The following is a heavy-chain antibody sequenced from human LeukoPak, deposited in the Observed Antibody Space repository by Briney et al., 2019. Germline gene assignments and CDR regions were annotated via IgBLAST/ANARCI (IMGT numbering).Heavy chain of an antibody. CDR1: GFTFSSYA. CDR2: ISYDGSNK. J-gene: IGHJ4*02. CDR3: ARDLGSGYDYREDYFDY. V-gene: IGHV3-30-3*01. Sequence: GGSLRLSCAASGFTFSSYAMHWVRQAPGKGLEWVAVISYDGSNKYYADSVKGRFTTSRDNSKNTLYLQMNSLRAEDTAVYYCARDLGSGYDYREDYFDYWGQGTLVTVSS. D-gene: IGHD5-12*01.